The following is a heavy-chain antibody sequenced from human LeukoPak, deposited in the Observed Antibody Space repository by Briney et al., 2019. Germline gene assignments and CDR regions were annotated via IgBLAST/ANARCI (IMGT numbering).Heavy chain of an antibody. V-gene: IGHV4-59*08. J-gene: IGHJ4*02. Sequence: AETLSLTCTVSGGSISSYYWRWVRQPPGKGLEWVGYIYSSGSTNYNPSLKSRVTISVDTSKNQFSLKLTSVTAADTAVYYCARTYYFGSRSYHFDYWGQGTLVTVSS. CDR3: ARTYYFGSRSYHFDY. CDR2: IYSSGST. CDR1: GGSISSYY. D-gene: IGHD3-10*01.